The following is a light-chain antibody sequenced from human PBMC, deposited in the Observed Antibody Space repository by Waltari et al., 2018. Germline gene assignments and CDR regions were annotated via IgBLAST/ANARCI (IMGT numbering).Light chain of an antibody. CDR1: QGISSY. CDR2: ATS. CDR3: QQYYTYPRT. Sequence: AIRMTQSPSSLAASTGDRVNITCRASQGISSYLAWYQQKPGKAPKLLMYATSTMQSWVPSRFSGSGSGTDFTLTISCLQSEDFATYYCQQYYTYPRTFGQGTKVET. V-gene: IGKV1-8*01. J-gene: IGKJ1*01.